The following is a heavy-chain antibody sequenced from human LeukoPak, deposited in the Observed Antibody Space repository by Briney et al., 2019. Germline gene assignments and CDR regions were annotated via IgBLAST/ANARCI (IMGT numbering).Heavy chain of an antibody. CDR1: GFTFSSYG. CDR3: SVVVVLVAATQVDY. Sequence: PGGSLRLSCAASGFTFSSYGMHWVRQAPGKGLEWVAVIRYDGSNKYYADSVKGRFTISRDNSKNTLYLQMNSLRAEDPAVYYCSVVVVLVAATQVDYWGQGTLVTVSS. D-gene: IGHD2-15*01. CDR2: IRYDGSNK. J-gene: IGHJ4*02. V-gene: IGHV3-30*02.